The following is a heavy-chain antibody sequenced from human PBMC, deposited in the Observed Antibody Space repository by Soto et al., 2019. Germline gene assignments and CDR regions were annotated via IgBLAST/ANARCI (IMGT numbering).Heavy chain of an antibody. Sequence: GGSLRLSCVGTGLNFDDFAMHWVRQAPGKGLEWVSGITWNSRDLAYADSVKGRFTISRDNARNSLYLQMDSLRDEDTALYYCAKGRYDFWSPYYFDSWGQGTLVTVSS. CDR3: AKGRYDFWSPYYFDS. D-gene: IGHD3-3*01. J-gene: IGHJ4*02. CDR1: GLNFDDFA. V-gene: IGHV3-9*01. CDR2: ITWNSRDL.